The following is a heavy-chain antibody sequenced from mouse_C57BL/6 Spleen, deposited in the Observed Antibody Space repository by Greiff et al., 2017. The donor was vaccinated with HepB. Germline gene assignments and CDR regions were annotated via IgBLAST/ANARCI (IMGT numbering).Heavy chain of an antibody. D-gene: IGHD4-1*01. CDR3: ARRTGPDAMDY. Sequence: EVKLQESGGDLVKPGGSLKLSCAASGFTFSSYGMSWVRQTPDKRLEWVATISSGGSYTYYPDIVKGRFTISRDNAKNTLYLQMSSLKSEETAMYYCARRTGPDAMDYWGQGTSVTVSS. J-gene: IGHJ4*01. V-gene: IGHV5-6*02. CDR2: ISSGGSYT. CDR1: GFTFSSYG.